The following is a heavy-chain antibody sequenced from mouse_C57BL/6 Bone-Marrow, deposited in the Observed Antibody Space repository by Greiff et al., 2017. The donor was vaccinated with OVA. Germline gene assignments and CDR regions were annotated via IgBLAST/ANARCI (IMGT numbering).Heavy chain of an antibody. J-gene: IGHJ2*01. CDR3: ARRGLAYFDY. CDR1: GYTFTSYW. CDR2: IAPNSGGT. V-gene: IGHV1-72*01. Sequence: VQLQQPGAELVKPGASVKLSCKASGYTFTSYWMHWVKQRPGRGLEWIGRIAPNSGGTKYNEKFKSKATLTVDKPSSTAYIQRSSLTSEDSAVYYCARRGLAYFDYWGQGTTLTVSS. D-gene: IGHD4-1*01.